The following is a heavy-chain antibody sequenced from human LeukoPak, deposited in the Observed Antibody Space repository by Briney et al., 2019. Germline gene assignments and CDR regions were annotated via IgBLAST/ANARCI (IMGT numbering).Heavy chain of an antibody. J-gene: IGHJ3*02. V-gene: IGHV3-48*01. CDR3: AMTTVTTWAFDI. CDR2: ISSSSSTI. CDR1: GFTFSSYS. Sequence: GGSLRLSCAASGFTFSSYSMNWVRQAPGKGLEWGSYISSSSSTIYYADSVKGRFTISRDNAKNSLYLQMTSLRAEDTAVYYCAMTTVTTWAFDIWGQGTMVTVSS. D-gene: IGHD4-11*01.